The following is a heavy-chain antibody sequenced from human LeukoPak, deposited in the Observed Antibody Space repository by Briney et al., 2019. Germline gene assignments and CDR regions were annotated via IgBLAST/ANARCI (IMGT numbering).Heavy chain of an antibody. CDR1: GFTSTDYA. V-gene: IGHV3-23*01. CDR2: ISGSGGST. Sequence: PGGSLRLSCAASGFTSTDYAMNWVRQAPGKGLEWVSAISGSGGSTYYADSVKGRFTISRDNSKNTLYLQMNSLRAEDTAVYYCAKDGVTTTDRVLRFLEWLTPPDYWGQGTLVTVSS. D-gene: IGHD3-3*01. J-gene: IGHJ4*02. CDR3: AKDGVTTTDRVLRFLEWLTPPDY.